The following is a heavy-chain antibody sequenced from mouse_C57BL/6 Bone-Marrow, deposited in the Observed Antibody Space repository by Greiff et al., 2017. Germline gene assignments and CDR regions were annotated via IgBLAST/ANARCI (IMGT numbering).Heavy chain of an antibody. J-gene: IGHJ2*01. CDR2: IYPGDGDT. CDR1: GYAFSSSW. Sequence: QVQLKQSGPELVKPGASVKISCKASGYAFSSSWMNWVKQRPGKGLEWIGRIYPGDGDTNYNGKFKGKATLTADKSSSTAYMQLSSLTSEDSAVYFCARLLTTVVDYWGQGTTLTVSS. D-gene: IGHD1-1*01. V-gene: IGHV1-82*01. CDR3: ARLLTTVVDY.